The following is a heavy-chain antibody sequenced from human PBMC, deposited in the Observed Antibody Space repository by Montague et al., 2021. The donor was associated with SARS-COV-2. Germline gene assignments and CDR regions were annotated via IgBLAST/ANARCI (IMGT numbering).Heavy chain of an antibody. Sequence: SETLSLTCTVSGGSISPYYWNWIRQPPGKGLEWIGYIYYTGGTKYNPSLKSRVSMSVDTPKNQFSLRLTSVGAADTAVYYCARIAIAATFDSWGQGALVAVSS. CDR2: IYYTGGT. CDR1: GGSISPYY. J-gene: IGHJ4*02. D-gene: IGHD2-15*01. V-gene: IGHV4-59*13. CDR3: ARIAIAATFDS.